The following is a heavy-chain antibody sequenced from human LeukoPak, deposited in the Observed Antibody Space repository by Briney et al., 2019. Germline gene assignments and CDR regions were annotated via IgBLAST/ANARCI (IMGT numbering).Heavy chain of an antibody. V-gene: IGHV4-34*01. CDR1: GGSFSGYY. CDR2: INHSGST. D-gene: IGHD1-26*01. Sequence: SETLSLTCAVYGGSFSGYYWSWIRQPPGKGLEWIGEINHSGSTNYNPSLKSRVTISVDTSKNQFSLKLSSVTAADTAVYYCARVQSSGSYYVGAFDVWGQGTMVTVSS. CDR3: ARVQSSGSYYVGAFDV. J-gene: IGHJ3*01.